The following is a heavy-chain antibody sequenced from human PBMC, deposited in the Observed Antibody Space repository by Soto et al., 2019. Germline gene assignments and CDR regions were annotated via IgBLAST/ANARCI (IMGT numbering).Heavy chain of an antibody. CDR1: GGSISSGGYS. D-gene: IGHD2-15*01. CDR3: ARRYGGTFDY. CDR2: MYHSGST. J-gene: IGHJ4*02. V-gene: IGHV4-30-2*01. Sequence: SETLSLTCAVSGGSISSGGYSWSWIRQPPGKGLEWIGYMYHSGSTYYNPSLKSRVTISIDRSKNQFSLKLSSVTAADTAVYYCARRYGGTFDYWGQGTLVTVSS.